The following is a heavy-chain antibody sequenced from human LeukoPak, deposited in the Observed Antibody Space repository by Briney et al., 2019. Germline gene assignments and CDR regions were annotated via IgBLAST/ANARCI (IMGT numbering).Heavy chain of an antibody. D-gene: IGHD6-13*01. J-gene: IGHJ6*03. CDR3: ASYSSSWYPSYYNMDV. CDR1: GGSISSYY. CDR2: IYYSGST. Sequence: PETLSLTCTVSGGSISSYYWSWIRQPPGKGLEWIGYIYYSGSTNYNPSLKSRVTISVDTSKNQFSLKLSSVTAADTAVYYCASYSSSWYPSYYNMDVWGKGTTVTVSS. V-gene: IGHV4-59*01.